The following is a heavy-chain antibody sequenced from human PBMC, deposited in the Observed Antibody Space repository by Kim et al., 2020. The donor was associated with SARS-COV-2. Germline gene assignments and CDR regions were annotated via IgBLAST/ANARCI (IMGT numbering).Heavy chain of an antibody. J-gene: IGHJ3*02. CDR2: INPSGGST. CDR3: ARVMVRGVPVADAFDI. Sequence: ASVKVSCKSSGYTFTSYYMHWVRQAPGQGLEWMGIINPSGGSTSYAQKFQGRVTMTRDTSTSTVYMELSSLRSEDTAVYYCARVMVRGVPVADAFDIWGQGTMVTVSS. D-gene: IGHD3-10*01. CDR1: GYTFTSYY. V-gene: IGHV1-46*01.